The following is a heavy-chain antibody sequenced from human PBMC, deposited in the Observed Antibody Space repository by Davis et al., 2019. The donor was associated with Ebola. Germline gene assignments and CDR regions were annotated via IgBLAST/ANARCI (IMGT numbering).Heavy chain of an antibody. V-gene: IGHV3-11*04. CDR3: TRVGFRCSCDDL. D-gene: IGHD4/OR15-4a*01. CDR2: ISSNSRTT. CDR1: GFTFSDYY. J-gene: IGHJ4*02. Sequence: GESLKISCAASGFTFSDYYINWVRQVPGKGLEWVSYISSNSRTTYYADSVKGRFTISRDNAKNSLFLQMSSLKDEDTAVYYCTRVGFRCSCDDLWGQGSLVTVSS.